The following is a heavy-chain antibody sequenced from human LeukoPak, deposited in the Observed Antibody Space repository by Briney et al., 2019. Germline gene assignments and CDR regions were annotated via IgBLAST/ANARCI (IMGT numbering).Heavy chain of an antibody. CDR3: ARGRRDDSSGYYYPTLYYFDY. CDR1: GGSISSGSYY. Sequence: PSETLSLTCTVSGGSISSGSYYWSWIRQPAGKGLEWIGRIYTSGSTNYNPSLKSRVTISVDTSKNQFSLKLSSVTAADTAVYYCARGRRDDSSGYYYPTLYYFDYWGQGTLVTVSS. CDR2: IYTSGST. V-gene: IGHV4-61*02. J-gene: IGHJ4*02. D-gene: IGHD3-22*01.